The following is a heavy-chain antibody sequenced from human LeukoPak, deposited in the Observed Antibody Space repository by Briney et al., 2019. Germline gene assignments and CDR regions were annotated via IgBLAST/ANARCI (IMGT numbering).Heavy chain of an antibody. CDR3: TSTANYYGSGIHPWYFDY. CDR1: GFTSSGSG. D-gene: IGHD3-10*01. Sequence: GGSLRLSCAASGFTSSGSGMHWVRQASGKGLEWVGRIRSKANSYATAYAASVKGRFTISRDDSKNTAYLQMNSLKTEDTAVYYCTSTANYYGSGIHPWYFDYWGQGTLVTVSS. V-gene: IGHV3-73*01. J-gene: IGHJ4*02. CDR2: IRSKANSYAT.